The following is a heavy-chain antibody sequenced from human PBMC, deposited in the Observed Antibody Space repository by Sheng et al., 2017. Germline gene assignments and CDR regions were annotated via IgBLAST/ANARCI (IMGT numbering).Heavy chain of an antibody. CDR1: GGTFTRHA. CDR2: IVPMFGTT. V-gene: IGHV1-69*13. CDR3: ATDPGGPLGP. J-gene: IGHJ5*02. Sequence: QVQLVQSGAEVKKPGSSVNVFCKTSGGTFTRHALSWVRQAPGQGLEWLGWIVPMFGTTKYAQNFQGRVTITADESTSTAYMELTSLKSGDTAVYYCATDPGGPLGPWGQGTLVTVSS.